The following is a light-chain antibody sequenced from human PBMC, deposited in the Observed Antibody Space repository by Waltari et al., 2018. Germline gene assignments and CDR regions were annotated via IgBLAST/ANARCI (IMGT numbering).Light chain of an antibody. CDR3: QSYDSSSNWV. CDR1: SSNIGAGYD. J-gene: IGLJ3*02. Sequence: QSVLTQPPSVSGAPGQRVTISCTGSSSNIGAGYDVHWYQQLPGTAPKLPIYGNSNRPSGVPDRFSGSKSGTSASLAITGLQAEDEADYYCQSYDSSSNWVFGGGTKLTVL. CDR2: GNS. V-gene: IGLV1-40*01.